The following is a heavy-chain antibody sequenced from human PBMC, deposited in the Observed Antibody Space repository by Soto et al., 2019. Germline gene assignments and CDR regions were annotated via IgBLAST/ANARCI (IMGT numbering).Heavy chain of an antibody. Sequence: SETLSLTCAVYGGSFSGYYWSWIRQPPGKGLEWIGEINHSGSTNYNPSLKSRVTISVDTSKNQFSLKMSPVTAADTAVYYCARAHPADAFDIWGQGTMVTVSS. J-gene: IGHJ3*02. CDR2: INHSGST. V-gene: IGHV4-34*01. CDR1: GGSFSGYY. CDR3: ARAHPADAFDI.